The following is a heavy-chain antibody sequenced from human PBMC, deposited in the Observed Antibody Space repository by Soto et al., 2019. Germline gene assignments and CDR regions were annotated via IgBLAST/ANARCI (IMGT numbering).Heavy chain of an antibody. Sequence: QLQLQESGPGLVKPSETLSLTCTVSGGSISSSSYYWGWIRQPPGKGLEWIGSIYYSGSTYYNPSLNLRVTISVDTSKNQFSLRLSSVTAADTAVYYCARHVRYGVYYYYYMDVWGKGTTVTVSS. CDR1: GGSISSSSYY. CDR3: ARHVRYGVYYYYYMDV. V-gene: IGHV4-39*01. J-gene: IGHJ6*03. D-gene: IGHD5-18*01. CDR2: IYYSGST.